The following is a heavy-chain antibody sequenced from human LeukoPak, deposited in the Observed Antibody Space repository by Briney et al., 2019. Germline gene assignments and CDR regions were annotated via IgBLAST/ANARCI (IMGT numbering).Heavy chain of an antibody. D-gene: IGHD5-12*01. V-gene: IGHV1-46*01. CDR2: INPSGGST. CDR3: ARALWLRERFDY. J-gene: IGHJ4*02. Sequence: GASVKVSCKASGYTFTSYYMHWVRQAPGQGLEWMGIINPSGGSTSYAQKFQGRVTMTRDMSTSTVYMELSSLRSEDTAVYYCARALWLRERFDYWGQGTLVTVSS. CDR1: GYTFTSYY.